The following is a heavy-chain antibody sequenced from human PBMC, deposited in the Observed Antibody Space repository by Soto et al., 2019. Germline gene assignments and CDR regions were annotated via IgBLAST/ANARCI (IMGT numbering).Heavy chain of an antibody. V-gene: IGHV5-51*01. CDR3: ARQGTSRGSDYAAFDF. D-gene: IGHD3-10*01. CDR2: IYPGASDI. Sequence: GESLKISCQASGYTFIYFWVAWVRQVPGKGLEWMGVIYPGASDIRYSPSFEGHVTISADKSTNTAYLQWSSLEAADTAIYYCARQGTSRGSDYAAFDFWCPATLVSVSS. CDR1: GYTFIYFW. J-gene: IGHJ4*02.